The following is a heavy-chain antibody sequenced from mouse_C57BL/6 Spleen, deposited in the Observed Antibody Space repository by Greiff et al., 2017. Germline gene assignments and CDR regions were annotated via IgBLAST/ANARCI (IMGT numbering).Heavy chain of an antibody. D-gene: IGHD1-1*01. J-gene: IGHJ2*03. CDR1: GFTFSSYG. CDR2: ISSGGSYT. CDR3: ARLDYYGSFDY. V-gene: IGHV5-6*01. Sequence: EVHLVESGGDLVKPGGSLKLSCAASGFTFSSYGMSWVRQTPDQRLEWIATISSGGSYTYYPDSVKGRFTISRDNAKNTLYLQMSSLKSEDSAVYYCARLDYYGSFDYWGQGTSLKVSS.